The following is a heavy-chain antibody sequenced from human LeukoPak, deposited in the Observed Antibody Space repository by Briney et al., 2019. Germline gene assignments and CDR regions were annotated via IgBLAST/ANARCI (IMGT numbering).Heavy chain of an antibody. J-gene: IGHJ4*02. CDR3: ARAFRVAPGYYYDSSGYSYFDY. V-gene: IGHV1-8*01. Sequence: ASVKVSCKASGYTFTSYDINWVRQATGQGLEWMGWMNPNSGNTGYAQKFQGRVTMTRNTSISTAYMELSSLRSEDTAVYYCARAFRVAPGYYYDSSGYSYFDYWGQGTLVTVSS. CDR2: MNPNSGNT. D-gene: IGHD3-22*01. CDR1: GYTFTSYD.